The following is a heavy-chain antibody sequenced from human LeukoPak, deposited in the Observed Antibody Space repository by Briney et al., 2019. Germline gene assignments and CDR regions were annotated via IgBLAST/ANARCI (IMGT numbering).Heavy chain of an antibody. Sequence: GGSLRLSCAASGFTFSSYSMNWVRQAPGKGLEWVSSISSSSSYIYYADSVKGRFTISRDNAKNSLYLQMNSLRAEDTAVYYCTRHGMDFWSGSYYYYMDVWGKGTTVTVSS. V-gene: IGHV3-21*01. CDR3: TRHGMDFWSGSYYYYMDV. D-gene: IGHD3-3*01. CDR1: GFTFSSYS. J-gene: IGHJ6*03. CDR2: ISSSSSYI.